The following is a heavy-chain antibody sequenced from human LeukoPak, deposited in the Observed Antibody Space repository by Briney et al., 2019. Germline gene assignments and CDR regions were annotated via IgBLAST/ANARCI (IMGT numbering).Heavy chain of an antibody. CDR3: AKDRCSDGIGCFYYYMDA. CDR2: IQYDGSNE. CDR1: GFIFSSYG. J-gene: IGHJ6*03. Sequence: GGSLRLSSTASGFIFSSYGMHWVRQAPGKGLEWVAYIQYDGSNEQYAHSVKGRFRISRDSSKNMLYLQMNSLRAEDTAVYYCAKDRCSDGIGCFYYYMDAWGKGTTVTISS. V-gene: IGHV3-30*02. D-gene: IGHD2-15*01.